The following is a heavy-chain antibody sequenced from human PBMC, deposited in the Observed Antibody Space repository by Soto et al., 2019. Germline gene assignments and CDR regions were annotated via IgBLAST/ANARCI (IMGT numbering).Heavy chain of an antibody. CDR2: VFYSGST. V-gene: IGHV4-39*01. D-gene: IGHD4-17*01. CDR1: GGSIGTSVYY. Sequence: QSQTLSLTCPVSGGSIGTSVYYWGWIRQPPGQGLEWIGSVFYSGSTYYNPYLKSRVTISVDTSKNHFSLRLSSVTAADTAVYYCARHTGYYYYMDVWGRGTTVTVSS. J-gene: IGHJ6*03. CDR3: ARHTGYYYYMDV.